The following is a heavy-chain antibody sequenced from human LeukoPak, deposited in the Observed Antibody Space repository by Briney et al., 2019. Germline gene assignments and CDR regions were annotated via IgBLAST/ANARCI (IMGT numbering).Heavy chain of an antibody. Sequence: ASVKVSCKASGYTFTGYYMHWVRRAPGQGLEWMGWINPNNGGTNYAQKFQGRVTMTRDTSVTTAYMELNNLRSDNTAVYYCARANQGRAFGIWGQGTMVTVSS. CDR1: GYTFTGYY. V-gene: IGHV1-2*02. CDR2: INPNNGGT. J-gene: IGHJ3*02. CDR3: ARANQGRAFGI.